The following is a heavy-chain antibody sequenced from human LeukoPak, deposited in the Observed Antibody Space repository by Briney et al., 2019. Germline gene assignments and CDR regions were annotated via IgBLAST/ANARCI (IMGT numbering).Heavy chain of an antibody. CDR3: AKHGFSSGWPQVPSDH. J-gene: IGHJ4*02. CDR1: RFTFSSYA. Sequence: GGSLRLSCTASRFTFSSYALSWVRQAPGKGLEWVSAISGSGDHTYYADSVKGRFTISRDNSKNTLYLQMISLRAEDTAVYYCAKHGFSSGWPQVPSDHWGQGTLVAVSS. D-gene: IGHD6-19*01. V-gene: IGHV3-23*01. CDR2: ISGSGDHT.